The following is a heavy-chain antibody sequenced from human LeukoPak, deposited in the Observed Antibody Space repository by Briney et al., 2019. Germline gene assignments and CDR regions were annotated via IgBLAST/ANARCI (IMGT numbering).Heavy chain of an antibody. CDR1: GVSFSGYY. CDR2: INHSGST. V-gene: IGHV4-34*01. Sequence: TSETLSLTCAVYGVSFSGYYWSWIRQPPGKGLEWIGEINHSGSTNYNPSLKSRVTISVDTSKNQFSLKLSSVTAADTAVYYCARGRWFGLYSSGWYERPFDYWGQGTLVTVSS. D-gene: IGHD6-19*01. CDR3: ARGRWFGLYSSGWYERPFDY. J-gene: IGHJ4*02.